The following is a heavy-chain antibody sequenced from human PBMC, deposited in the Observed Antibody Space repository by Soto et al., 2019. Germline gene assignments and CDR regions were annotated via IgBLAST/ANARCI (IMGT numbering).Heavy chain of an antibody. J-gene: IGHJ4*02. CDR1: GYPISSGYY. V-gene: IGHV4-38-2*02. D-gene: IGHD1-26*01. CDR2: IYRSGRT. CDR3: SRGGAIRETAVSYYFDY. Sequence: SETLSLTCTVSGYPISSGYYWAWIRQPPGRGLEWIGSIYRSGRTSYKSSLKSRVTISVDTFNNQISLKLSSVTAADTAVYYCSRGGAIRETAVSYYFDYWGQGTLVTVSS.